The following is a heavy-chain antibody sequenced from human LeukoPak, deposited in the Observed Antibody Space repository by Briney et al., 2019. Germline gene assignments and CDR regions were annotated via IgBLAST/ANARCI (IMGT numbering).Heavy chain of an antibody. J-gene: IGHJ5*02. CDR1: GGSISSGGYS. V-gene: IGHV4-30-2*01. Sequence: SQTLSLTCAVSGGSISSGGYSWSWIRQPPGKGLEWIGYIYHSGSTYYNPSLKSRVTISVDRSKNQFSLKLSSVTAAGTAVYYCARGGYCSSTSCYEGWFDPWGQGTLVTVSS. CDR3: ARGGYCSSTSCYEGWFDP. CDR2: IYHSGST. D-gene: IGHD2-2*01.